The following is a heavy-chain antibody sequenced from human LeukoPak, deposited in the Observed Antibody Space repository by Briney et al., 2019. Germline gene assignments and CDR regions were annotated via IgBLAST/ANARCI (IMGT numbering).Heavy chain of an antibody. V-gene: IGHV3-30*03. Sequence: GGSLRLSCAASGFPFSNCAMHWVRQAPGKGLEWVAIISLDSTNKYYADSVKGRFTISRDNSKNTLYLQMNSLRSEDTAVYYCARDLLGDGWFDPWGQGTLVTVSS. D-gene: IGHD2-21*02. CDR2: ISLDSTNK. J-gene: IGHJ5*02. CDR1: GFPFSNCA. CDR3: ARDLLGDGWFDP.